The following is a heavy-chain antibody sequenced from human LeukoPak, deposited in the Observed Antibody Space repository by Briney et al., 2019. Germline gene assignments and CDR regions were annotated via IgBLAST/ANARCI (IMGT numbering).Heavy chain of an antibody. D-gene: IGHD3-22*01. V-gene: IGHV3-66*01. J-gene: IGHJ4*02. CDR2: IYSGGST. CDR1: GFTFSSYW. CDR3: AREDYYDSSGFDY. Sequence: GGSLRLSCAASGFTFSSYWMSWVRQAPGKGLEWVSVIYSGGSTYYADSVKGRFTISRDNSKNTLYLQMNSLRAEDTAVYYCAREDYYDSSGFDYWGQGTLVTVSS.